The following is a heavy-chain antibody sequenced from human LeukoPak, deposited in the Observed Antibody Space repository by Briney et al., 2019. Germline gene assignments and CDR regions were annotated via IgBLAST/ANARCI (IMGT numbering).Heavy chain of an antibody. Sequence: PGRSLRLSCAASGLTFSSHGMLWVRQAPGKGLEWVALIWYDGSNKYYADSVKGRFTISRDNSENTLYLQMNSLRADDTAVYYCARLRGSYFDSWGQGALVTVSS. CDR1: GLTFSSHG. CDR3: ARLRGSYFDS. V-gene: IGHV3-33*01. J-gene: IGHJ4*02. D-gene: IGHD1-26*01. CDR2: IWYDGSNK.